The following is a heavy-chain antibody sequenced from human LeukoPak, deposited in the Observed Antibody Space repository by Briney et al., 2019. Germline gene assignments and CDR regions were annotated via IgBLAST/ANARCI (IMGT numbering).Heavy chain of an antibody. CDR2: MYTGGTT. D-gene: IGHD3-16*01. J-gene: IGHJ4*02. CDR3: AKDEATSGGGLAS. CDR1: GFAVSGTH. V-gene: IGHV3-53*01. Sequence: PGESLRLSCAASGFAVSGTHMSWVRQDPGKGLEWVSAMYTGGTTYYADSVMGRFTVSRDNSRNTLFLHINSLRVDDTAVYYCAKDEATSGGGLASWGQGTLVTVSS.